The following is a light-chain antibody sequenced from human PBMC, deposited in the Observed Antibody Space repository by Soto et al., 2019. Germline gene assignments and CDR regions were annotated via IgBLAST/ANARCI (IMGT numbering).Light chain of an antibody. CDR2: DVA. V-gene: IGLV2-14*03. Sequence: QSVLTQPASVSGSPGQSIAISCTGARIDVGGYNYVSWYQQHPGKAPKLMIYDVASRPSGVSDRFSGSKSGNTASLTIFGFQAEDESDYYCSSYTSSSTLYFFGTGTKVTVL. CDR1: RIDVGGYNY. CDR3: SSYTSSSTLYF. J-gene: IGLJ1*01.